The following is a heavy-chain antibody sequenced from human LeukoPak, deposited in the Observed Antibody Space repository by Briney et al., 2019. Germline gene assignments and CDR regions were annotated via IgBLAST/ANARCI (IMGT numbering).Heavy chain of an antibody. CDR3: AKEADSWGPNNLDL. CDR2: INTSSSVV. CDR1: AFTFSDFS. J-gene: IGHJ3*01. V-gene: IGHV3-48*02. Sequence: PGGSLRLSCAASAFTFSDFSMIWVRQASRTGLVWILYINTSSSVVYYANSVMGRFTDTRDNAKNSLYLQMNGLRDEDTAVYYGAKEADSWGPNNLDLWGQGTMVTVSS. D-gene: IGHD7-27*01.